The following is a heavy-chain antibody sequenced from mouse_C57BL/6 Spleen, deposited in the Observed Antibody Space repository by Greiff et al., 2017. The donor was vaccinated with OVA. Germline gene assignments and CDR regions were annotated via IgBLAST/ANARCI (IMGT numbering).Heavy chain of an antibody. CDR1: GYPFTSSW. D-gene: IGHD1-1*01. J-gene: IGHJ2*01. V-gene: IGHV1-61*01. Sequence: VQLQQPGAELVRPGSSVKLSCKASGYPFTSSWMDWVKQRPGQGLEWIGHIYPSDSETHYNQKFKDKATLTVDKSSSTAYMQLSSLTSEDSAVYYCAREGGNYLDYWGQGTTLTVSS. CDR3: AREGGNYLDY. CDR2: IYPSDSET.